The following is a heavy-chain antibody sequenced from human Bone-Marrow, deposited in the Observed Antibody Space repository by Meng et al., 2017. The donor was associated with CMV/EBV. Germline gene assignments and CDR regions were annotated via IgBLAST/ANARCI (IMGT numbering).Heavy chain of an antibody. Sequence: SETLSLTCTVSGGSISSYYWSWIRQPPGKGLEWIGSIYYSGSTYYNPSLKSRVTISVDTSKNQFSLKLSSVTAADTAVYYCARDGGRGYSYGHFDYWGQGTLVTVSS. J-gene: IGHJ4*02. D-gene: IGHD5-18*01. V-gene: IGHV4-39*07. CDR2: IYYSGST. CDR3: ARDGGRGYSYGHFDY. CDR1: GGSISSYY.